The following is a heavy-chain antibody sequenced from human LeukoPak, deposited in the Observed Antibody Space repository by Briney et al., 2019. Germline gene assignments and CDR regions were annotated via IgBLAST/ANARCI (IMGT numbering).Heavy chain of an antibody. V-gene: IGHV4-4*07. Sequence: SETLSLTCTVSRGSISSYYWSWIRQPAGKGLEWIGRIYTSGSTNYNPSLKSRVTMSVDTSKNQFSLKLSSVTAADTAVYYCARARAARPGNWFDPWGQGTLVTVSS. CDR3: ARARAARPGNWFDP. D-gene: IGHD6-6*01. CDR2: IYTSGST. CDR1: RGSISSYY. J-gene: IGHJ5*02.